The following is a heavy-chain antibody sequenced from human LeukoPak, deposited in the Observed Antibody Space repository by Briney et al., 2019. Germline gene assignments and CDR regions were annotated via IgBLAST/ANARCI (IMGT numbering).Heavy chain of an antibody. CDR2: ITSSSSYI. CDR1: GFTFSTYN. J-gene: IGHJ6*03. V-gene: IGHV3-21*01. D-gene: IGHD1-26*01. CDR3: ARDPYSGSYGDYYYYYMDV. Sequence: GGSLRLSCAASGFTFSTYNMNWVRQAPGKGLEWVSSITSSSSYIYYADSVKGRFTISRDNAKSSLYLQMNSLRDEDTDVYYCARDPYSGSYGDYYYYYMDVWGKGTTVTISS.